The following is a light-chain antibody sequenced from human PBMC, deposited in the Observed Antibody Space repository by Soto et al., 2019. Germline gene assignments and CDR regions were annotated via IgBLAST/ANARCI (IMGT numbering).Light chain of an antibody. V-gene: IGKV3-20*01. CDR2: AAS. Sequence: EIVSTQSPGTRSLSPGERATLSCRASQSISSNYFAWYQQKPGQAPRLLIYAASTRATGIPDRFSGSGSGTDFTLTISRLEPEDFAVYYCQQYDTSPWTFGRGTKVEIK. CDR3: QQYDTSPWT. CDR1: QSISSNY. J-gene: IGKJ1*01.